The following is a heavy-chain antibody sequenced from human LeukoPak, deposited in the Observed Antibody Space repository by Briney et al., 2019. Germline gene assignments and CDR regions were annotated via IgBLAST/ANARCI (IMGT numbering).Heavy chain of an antibody. D-gene: IGHD3-10*01. CDR3: ARAPGPGAFDI. CDR1: GFTVSTNY. CDR2: IYSGGST. J-gene: IGHJ3*02. V-gene: IGHV3-53*01. Sequence: GGSLRLSCAASGFTVSTNYMNWVRQAPGKGLEWVSVIYSGGSTYYADSVKGRFTISRDSSKNTLYLQMNSLRAEDTAVYYCARAPGPGAFDIWGQGTMVTVSS.